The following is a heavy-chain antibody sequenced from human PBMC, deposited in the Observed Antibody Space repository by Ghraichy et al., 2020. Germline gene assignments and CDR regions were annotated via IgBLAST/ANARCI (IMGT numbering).Heavy chain of an antibody. J-gene: IGHJ3*02. CDR2: IIPIFGTA. D-gene: IGHD3-10*02. V-gene: IGHV1-69*13. CDR3: ASVRGSMGAFDI. Sequence: SVKVSCKASGGTFSSYAISWVRQAPGQGLEWMGGIIPIFGTANYAQKFQGRVTITADESTSTAYMELSSLRSEDTAVYYCASVRGSMGAFDIWGQGTMVTVSS. CDR1: GGTFSSYA.